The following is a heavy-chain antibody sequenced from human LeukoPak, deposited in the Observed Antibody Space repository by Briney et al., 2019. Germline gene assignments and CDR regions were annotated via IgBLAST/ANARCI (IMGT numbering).Heavy chain of an antibody. D-gene: IGHD6-13*01. CDR1: GGTFSSYA. CDR2: IIPIFGTA. V-gene: IGHV1-69*05. J-gene: IGHJ4*02. Sequence: ASVKVSCKASGGTFSSYAISWVRQAPGQGLEWMGGIIPIFGTANYAQKFQGRVTTTTDESTSTAYMELSSLRSEDTAVYYCARGAYSSSWYALFDYWGQGTLVTVSS. CDR3: ARGAYSSSWYALFDY.